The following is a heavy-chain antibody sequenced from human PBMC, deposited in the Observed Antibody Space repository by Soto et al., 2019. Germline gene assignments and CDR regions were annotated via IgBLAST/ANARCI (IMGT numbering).Heavy chain of an antibody. D-gene: IGHD3-22*01. CDR3: TTYYYDSSGYHFDS. Sequence: GGSLRLSCAASGFTFSNAWMNWVRQAPGKGLEWVGRIKTQVDGETTDYAAPVKGRFTISRDDSKNTLYLQMKSLKTEDTAIYYCTTYYYDSSGYHFDSWGQGTLVTVSS. CDR1: GFTFSNAW. V-gene: IGHV3-15*07. J-gene: IGHJ4*02. CDR2: IKTQVDGETT.